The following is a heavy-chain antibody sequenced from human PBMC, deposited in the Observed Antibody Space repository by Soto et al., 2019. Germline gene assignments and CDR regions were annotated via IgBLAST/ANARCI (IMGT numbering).Heavy chain of an antibody. CDR2: IIVASGNT. J-gene: IGHJ6*02. V-gene: IGHV1-58*01. D-gene: IGHD5-18*01. CDR1: GFTFSNSA. CDR3: ARQVVDSAIIISTYYYGMDV. Sequence: SVKVSCKTSGFTFSNSAVQWVRQARGQRLEWIGWIIVASGNTNYLQSLQGRVTITRDMSTSTAYMELSSLRSEDTAMYYCARQVVDSAIIISTYYYGMDVWGQGTTVTVSS.